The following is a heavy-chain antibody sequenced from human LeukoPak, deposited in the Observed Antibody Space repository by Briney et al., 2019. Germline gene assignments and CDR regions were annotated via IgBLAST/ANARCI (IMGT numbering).Heavy chain of an antibody. J-gene: IGHJ4*02. V-gene: IGHV4-34*01. CDR2: INHSGST. Sequence: SETLSLTCAVYGGSFSGYYWSWTRQPPGKGLEWIGEINHSGSTNYNPSLKSRVTISVDTSKNQFSLKLSSVTAADTAVYYCARQRSSGLRVEDYWGQGTLVTVSS. CDR1: GGSFSGYY. D-gene: IGHD6-19*01. CDR3: ARQRSSGLRVEDY.